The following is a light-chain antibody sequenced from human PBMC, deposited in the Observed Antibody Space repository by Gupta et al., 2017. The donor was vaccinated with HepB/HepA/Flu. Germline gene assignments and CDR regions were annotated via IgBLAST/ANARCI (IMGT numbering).Light chain of an antibody. J-gene: IGKJ4*01. V-gene: IGKV1-5*03. CDR3: QQDNSYSLT. Sequence: DIQMTQSPSTLSASVGDRVTITFRASQSISSWLAWYQQKPGKAPKLLIYKASSVESGVLSRFSGSGSGTEFTLTISSLQPEDFATYYCQQDNSYSLTFGGGTKVEIK. CDR1: QSISSW. CDR2: KAS.